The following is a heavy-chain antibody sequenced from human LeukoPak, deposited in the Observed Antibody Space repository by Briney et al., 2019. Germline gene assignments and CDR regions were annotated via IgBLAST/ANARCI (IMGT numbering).Heavy chain of an antibody. V-gene: IGHV4-59*01. CDR3: ARGQRNYFRAVDD. Sequence: PSETLSLTCTVSGASIITYYWSWIRQPPGKGLEWIGYIYYSGSTNYNPSLKGRVTMSVDTSKNQFSLRLTSVTAADTAVYYCARGQRNYFRAVDDWRQGPLVTVSS. CDR1: GASIITYY. D-gene: IGHD1-7*01. CDR2: IYYSGST. J-gene: IGHJ4*02.